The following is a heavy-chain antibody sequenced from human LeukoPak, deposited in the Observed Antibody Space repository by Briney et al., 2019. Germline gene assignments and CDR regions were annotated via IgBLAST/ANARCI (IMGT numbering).Heavy chain of an antibody. Sequence: GGSLRLSCVASGFPFSSYWMTWVRQAPGKGLEWVASINPDGNKKYSADSVKGRFTISRDNAENSLYLQMNSLRVEDTAFYYCARDLAYSRLDYWGQGMLVTVSS. CDR2: INPDGNKK. D-gene: IGHD5-18*01. CDR3: ARDLAYSRLDY. V-gene: IGHV3-7*01. CDR1: GFPFSSYW. J-gene: IGHJ4*02.